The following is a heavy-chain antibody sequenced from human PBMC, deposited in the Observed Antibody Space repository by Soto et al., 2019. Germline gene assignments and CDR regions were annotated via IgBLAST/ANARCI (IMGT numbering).Heavy chain of an antibody. D-gene: IGHD2-2*01. CDR3: ARGVVVVTAAQPYGMDV. CDR1: GGSFSGYY. CDR2: INHSGST. J-gene: IGHJ6*02. V-gene: IGHV4-34*01. Sequence: SSETLSLTCAVYGGSFSGYYWRWIRQPPGKGLEWIGEINHSGSTNYNPSLKSRVTISVDTSKNQFSLKLSSVTAADTAVYYCARGVVVVTAAQPYGMDVWGQGTTVTVSS.